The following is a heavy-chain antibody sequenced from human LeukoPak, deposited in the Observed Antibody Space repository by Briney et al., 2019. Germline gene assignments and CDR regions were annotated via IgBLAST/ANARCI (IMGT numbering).Heavy chain of an antibody. CDR3: ARLGKSNSGYYPIDY. Sequence: PGGSLRLSCTVSGFTVSSNSMSWVRRAPGKGLEWVSFIYSDNTHYSDSVKGRFTISRDNSKNTLYLQMNSLIAEDTAVYYCARLGKSNSGYYPIDYWGQGTLVTVSS. CDR1: GFTVSSNS. J-gene: IGHJ4*02. V-gene: IGHV3-53*01. CDR2: IYSDNT. D-gene: IGHD3-22*01.